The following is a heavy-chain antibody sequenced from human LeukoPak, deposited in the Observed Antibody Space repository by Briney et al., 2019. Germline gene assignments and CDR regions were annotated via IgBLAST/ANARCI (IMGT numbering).Heavy chain of an antibody. CDR3: AREVSSSWFDY. V-gene: IGHV1-2*04. Sequence: GASVKVSCKASGCTFTGHYMHWVRQVPGQGLEWMGWINPNSGATKYAEKFQGWVTATRDTSISTAYMEVKRLRSDDTATYYCAREVSSSWFDYWGQGTLVTVSS. CDR2: INPNSGAT. D-gene: IGHD6-13*01. J-gene: IGHJ4*02. CDR1: GCTFTGHY.